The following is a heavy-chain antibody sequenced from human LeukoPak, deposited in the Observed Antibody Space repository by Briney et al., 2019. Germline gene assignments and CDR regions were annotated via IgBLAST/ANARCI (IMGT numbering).Heavy chain of an antibody. V-gene: IGHV3-30*02. CDR3: AKEVTPLREAAGIFDY. D-gene: IGHD6-13*01. CDR1: GFTFSSYG. Sequence: GGSLRLSCAASGFTFSSYGMHSVRQAPGRGLGWVAFIRYEGSNKYYADSVKGRFTISRDNSKNTLYLQMNSLRAEDTAVYYCAKEVTPLREAAGIFDYWGQGTLVTVSS. CDR2: IRYEGSNK. J-gene: IGHJ4*02.